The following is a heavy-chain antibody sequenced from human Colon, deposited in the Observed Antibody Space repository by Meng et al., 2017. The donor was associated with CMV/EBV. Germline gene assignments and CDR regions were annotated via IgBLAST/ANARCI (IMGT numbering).Heavy chain of an antibody. CDR1: EFSFSNYK. V-gene: IGHV3-48*03. Sequence: GESLKISCVASEFSFSNYKMNWVRQAPGKGLEWISYTNSRGNIIYYADSVKGRFTISRDNANNSMYLQMNSLRAEDTAVYYCARDKVVVVPAPLFGMDVWGQGTTVTVSS. J-gene: IGHJ6*02. CDR2: TNSRGNII. D-gene: IGHD2-2*01. CDR3: ARDKVVVVPAPLFGMDV.